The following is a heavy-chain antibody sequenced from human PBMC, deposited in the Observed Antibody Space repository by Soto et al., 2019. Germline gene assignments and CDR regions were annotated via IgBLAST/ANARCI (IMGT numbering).Heavy chain of an antibody. CDR1: GGSISSYY. Sequence: PSETLSLTCTVSGGSISSYYWSWIRQPPGKGLEWIGYMYYSGSTNYIPSLKSRVTISVDTSKNQFSLKLSSVTAADTAVYYCARVRLLGSGYYGMDVWGQGTTVTVSS. V-gene: IGHV4-59*01. CDR3: ARVRLLGSGYYGMDV. CDR2: MYYSGST. D-gene: IGHD2-15*01. J-gene: IGHJ6*02.